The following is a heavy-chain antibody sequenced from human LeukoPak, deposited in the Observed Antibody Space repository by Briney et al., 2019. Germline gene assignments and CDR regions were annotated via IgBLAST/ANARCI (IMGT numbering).Heavy chain of an antibody. CDR3: ARDITMIVVVIRHPGAFDI. V-gene: IGHV4-38-2*02. CDR1: GYSISSGYY. Sequence: SETLSLTCTVSGYSISSGYYWGWIRQPPGKGLEWIGSIYHSGSTYYNPSLKSRVTISVDTSKNQFSLKLSSVTAADTAVYYCARDITMIVVVIRHPGAFDIWGQGTMVTVSS. J-gene: IGHJ3*02. D-gene: IGHD3-22*01. CDR2: IYHSGST.